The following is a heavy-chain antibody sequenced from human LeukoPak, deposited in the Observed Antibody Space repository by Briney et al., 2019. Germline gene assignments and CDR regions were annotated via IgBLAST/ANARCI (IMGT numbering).Heavy chain of an antibody. J-gene: IGHJ3*02. Sequence: GGSLRLSCAASGFTFSSYAMHWVRQAPGKGLEWVAVISYDGSNKYYADSVKGRFTISRDNSKNTLYLQMNGLRAEDTAVYYCAREFGDGYNDAFDIWGQGTMVTVSS. D-gene: IGHD5-24*01. CDR3: AREFGDGYNDAFDI. V-gene: IGHV3-30-3*01. CDR1: GFTFSSYA. CDR2: ISYDGSNK.